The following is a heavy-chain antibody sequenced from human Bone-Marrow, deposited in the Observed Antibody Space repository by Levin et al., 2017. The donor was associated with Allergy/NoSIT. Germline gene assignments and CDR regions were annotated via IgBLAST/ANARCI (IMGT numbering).Heavy chain of an antibody. V-gene: IGHV3-11*01. D-gene: IGHD5-12*01. J-gene: IGHJ4*02. CDR3: ARAWYSGYDFFDY. CDR2: ISSSGSTI. CDR1: GFTFSDYY. Sequence: GGSLRLSCAASGFTFSDYYMSWIRQAPGKGLEWVSYISSSGSTIYYADSVKGRFTISRDNAKNSLYLQMNSLRAEDTAVYYCARAWYSGYDFFDYWGQGTLVTVSS.